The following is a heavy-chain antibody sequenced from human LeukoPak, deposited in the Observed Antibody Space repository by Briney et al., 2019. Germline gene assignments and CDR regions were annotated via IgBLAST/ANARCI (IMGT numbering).Heavy chain of an antibody. CDR1: GYAFTGYY. CDR2: INPNSGGT. D-gene: IGHD6-13*01. V-gene: IGHV1-2*04. Sequence: ASVKVSCKASGYAFTGYYMHWVRQAPGQGLEWMGRINPNSGGTNYAQKFQGWVTMTRDTSISTAYMELSRLRSDDTAVYYCARDSRGIAAEYGMDVWGQGTTVTVSS. J-gene: IGHJ6*02. CDR3: ARDSRGIAAEYGMDV.